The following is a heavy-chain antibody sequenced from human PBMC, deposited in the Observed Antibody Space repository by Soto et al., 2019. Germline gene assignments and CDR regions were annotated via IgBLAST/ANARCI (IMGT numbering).Heavy chain of an antibody. D-gene: IGHD4-4*01. V-gene: IGHV1-69*13. J-gene: IGHJ6*02. CDR3: ARDIFSNYGGAYYYHGKDG. Sequence: GASVKVSCNTSGGTFSRYAISWVRQAPGPGLAWVGGIIPIVGTANYAQKFQGRVTITADESTSTAYMELSSLRSEATAVYYCARDIFSNYGGAYYYHGKDGGGQGTTVTVSS. CDR1: GGTFSRYA. CDR2: IIPIVGTA.